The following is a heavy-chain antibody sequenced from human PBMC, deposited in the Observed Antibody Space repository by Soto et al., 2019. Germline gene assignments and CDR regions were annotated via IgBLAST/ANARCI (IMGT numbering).Heavy chain of an antibody. Sequence: QVQLVQSGAEVKKPGASVKVSCKDSGYTFTAYSIHWVRQAPGQGLEWMGWINPKNGDTNTAQKFQGRVTMTRDTSITTAYMELTSLRSDDTAIYYCAREWDPAMVRRADYWGQGSMVTVSS. CDR1: GYTFTAYS. J-gene: IGHJ4*02. V-gene: IGHV1-2*02. CDR2: INPKNGDT. CDR3: AREWDPAMVRRADY. D-gene: IGHD5-18*01.